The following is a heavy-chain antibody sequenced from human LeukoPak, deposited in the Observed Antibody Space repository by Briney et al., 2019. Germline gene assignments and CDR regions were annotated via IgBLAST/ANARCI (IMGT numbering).Heavy chain of an antibody. D-gene: IGHD3-22*01. Sequence: ASVKVSCKASGGTFSSYAISWVRQAPGQGLEWMGGIILIFGTANYAQKFQGRVTITADESTSTAYMELSSLRSEDTAVYYCARVVEDPYYYDSSGYYWYFDYWGQGTLVTVSS. V-gene: IGHV1-69*13. CDR2: IILIFGTA. CDR1: GGTFSSYA. CDR3: ARVVEDPYYYDSSGYYWYFDY. J-gene: IGHJ4*02.